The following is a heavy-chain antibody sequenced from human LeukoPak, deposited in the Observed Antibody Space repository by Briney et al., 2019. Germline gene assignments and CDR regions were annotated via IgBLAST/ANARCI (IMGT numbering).Heavy chain of an antibody. CDR2: IRYDGSNK. CDR3: ARIYGDYVYDAFDI. D-gene: IGHD4-17*01. J-gene: IGHJ3*02. CDR1: GFTFSSYG. Sequence: GGSLRLSCAASGFTFSSYGMHWVRQAPGKGLEWVAFIRYDGSNKYYADSVKGRFTISRDNSKNTLYLQMNSLRAEDTAVYYCARIYGDYVYDAFDIWGQGTMVTVSS. V-gene: IGHV3-30*02.